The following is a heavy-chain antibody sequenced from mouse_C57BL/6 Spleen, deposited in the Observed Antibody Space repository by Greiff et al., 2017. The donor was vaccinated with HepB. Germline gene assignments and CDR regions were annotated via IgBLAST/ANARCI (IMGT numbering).Heavy chain of an antibody. CDR1: GYSFTGYF. V-gene: IGHV1-20*01. CDR3: ARRGNDAYFDY. CDR2: INPYNGDT. Sequence: EVQLQESGPELVKPGDSVKISCKASGYSFTGYFMNWVMQSHGKSLEWIGRINPYNGDTFYNQKFKGKATLTVDKSSSTAHMELRSLTSEDSAVYYCARRGNDAYFDYWGQGTTLTVSS. J-gene: IGHJ2*01.